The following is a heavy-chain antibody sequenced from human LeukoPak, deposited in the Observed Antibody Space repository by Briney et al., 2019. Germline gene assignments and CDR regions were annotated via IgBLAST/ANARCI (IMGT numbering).Heavy chain of an antibody. CDR2: ISGSGGST. J-gene: IGHJ4*02. CDR1: GFTFSSYA. CDR3: AKAATSYYYDSSGYSPAGY. V-gene: IGHV3-23*01. Sequence: LAGGSLRLSCAASGFTFSSYAMSWVRQAPGKGLEWVSAISGSGGSTYYADSVKGRYTISRDNSKNTLYLQTNSLRAEDTAVYYCAKAATSYYYDSSGYSPAGYWGQGTLVTVSS. D-gene: IGHD3-22*01.